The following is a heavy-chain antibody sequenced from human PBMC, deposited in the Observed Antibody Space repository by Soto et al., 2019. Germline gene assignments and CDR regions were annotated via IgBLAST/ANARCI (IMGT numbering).Heavy chain of an antibody. J-gene: IGHJ4*02. D-gene: IGHD5-18*01. Sequence: PSETLSLTCAVSGYSINSGYYWGWIRQPPGKGLEWIGYIYYSGSTYYNPSLKNRITISVDTPKNQLSLKLSSVTAADTAVYYCARDGYSNFDYWGQGTLVTVSS. CDR1: GYSINSGYY. V-gene: IGHV4-38-2*01. CDR3: ARDGYSNFDY. CDR2: IYYSGST.